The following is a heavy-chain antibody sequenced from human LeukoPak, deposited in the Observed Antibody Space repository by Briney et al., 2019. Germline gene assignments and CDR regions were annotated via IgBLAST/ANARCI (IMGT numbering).Heavy chain of an antibody. V-gene: IGHV4-34*01. CDR1: GGSFSGYY. D-gene: IGHD6-19*01. CDR3: ARGQLGSGWPRRGRYFDY. J-gene: IGHJ4*02. Sequence: PSETLSLTCAVYGGSFSGYYWSWIRQPPGKGLEWIGEINHSGSTNYNPSLKSRVTISVDTSKNQFSLKLSSVTAADTAVYYCARGQLGSGWPRRGRYFDYWGQGTLVTVSS. CDR2: INHSGST.